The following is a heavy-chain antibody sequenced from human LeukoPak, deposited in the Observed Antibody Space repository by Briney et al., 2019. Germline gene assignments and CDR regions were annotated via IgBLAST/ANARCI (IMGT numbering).Heavy chain of an antibody. CDR2: ISGSGGST. CDR3: VRDPDALDF. Sequence: GGSLRLSCAASGFTFSSYAMNWVRQAPGKGLEWVSAISGSGGSTYYADSVRGRFTISRDNAKNSLYLQMNSLRDEDTAVYYCVRDPDALDFWGQGTPVTVSS. J-gene: IGHJ4*02. CDR1: GFTFSSYA. V-gene: IGHV3-23*01.